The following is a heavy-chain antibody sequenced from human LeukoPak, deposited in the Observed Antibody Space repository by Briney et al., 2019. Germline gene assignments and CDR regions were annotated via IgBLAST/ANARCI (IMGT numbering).Heavy chain of an antibody. V-gene: IGHV3-74*01. Sequence: PGGSLRLSCAGSGFTFSTYWMHWVRQAQGGGRVWVSGINTDGSTTSYAESVKGRFTISRDNAKNTVYLQMSSLRAEDTAVYYCAKESGYDVDLEYWGQGALVTVSS. D-gene: IGHD5-12*01. CDR2: INTDGSTT. CDR3: AKESGYDVDLEY. J-gene: IGHJ4*02. CDR1: GFTFSTYW.